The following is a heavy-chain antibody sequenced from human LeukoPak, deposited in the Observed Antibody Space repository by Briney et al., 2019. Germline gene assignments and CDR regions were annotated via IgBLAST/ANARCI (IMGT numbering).Heavy chain of an antibody. CDR3: ARGADSGGYNLLPPFDY. J-gene: IGHJ4*02. CDR1: GGSISSGGYY. Sequence: SQTLSLTCTVSGGSISSGGYYWSWIRQHPGKGLEWIGYIYYSGSTYYNPSLKSRVTISVDTSKNQFSLRLSSVTAADTAVYYCARGADSGGYNLLPPFDYWGQGTLVTVSS. V-gene: IGHV4-31*03. D-gene: IGHD3-22*01. CDR2: IYYSGST.